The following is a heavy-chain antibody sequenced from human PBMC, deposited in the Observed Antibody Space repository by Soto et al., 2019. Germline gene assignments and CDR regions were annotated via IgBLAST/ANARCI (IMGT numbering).Heavy chain of an antibody. CDR2: IIPIFGTA. CDR1: GGTFSSYA. Sequence: SVKVSCKASGGTFSSYAISWVRQAPGQGLEWMGGIIPIFGTANYAQKFQGRVTITADKSTSTAYMELSSLRSEDTAVYYCARGRRYDSSGYCAPEDYWGQGTLVTVSS. CDR3: ARGRRYDSSGYCAPEDY. D-gene: IGHD3-22*01. J-gene: IGHJ4*02. V-gene: IGHV1-69*06.